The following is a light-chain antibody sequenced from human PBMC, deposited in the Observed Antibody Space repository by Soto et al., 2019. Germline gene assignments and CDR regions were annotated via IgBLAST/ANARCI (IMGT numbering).Light chain of an antibody. CDR2: LAS. V-gene: IGKV2-28*01. J-gene: IGKJ4*01. CDR3: MQALQTPPNT. Sequence: DIVMTQSPLSLSVTPGEPASISCRSSQSLLQSNGYTYLDWYLQKPGQSPQLLIYLASNRASGVPDRFSGSGSGTDFTLKISRVEAEDVGVYYCMQALQTPPNTFGGGTKVEIK. CDR1: QSLLQSNGYTY.